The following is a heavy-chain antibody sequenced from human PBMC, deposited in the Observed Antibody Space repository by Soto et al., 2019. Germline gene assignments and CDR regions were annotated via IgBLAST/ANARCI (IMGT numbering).Heavy chain of an antibody. V-gene: IGHV4-39*01. J-gene: IGHJ4*02. D-gene: IGHD6-13*01. Sequence: QLQLQESGPGLVKPSETLSLTCTVSGGSISSSSYYWGWIRQPPGTGLEWTGSIYYSGSTYYNPSLQSRVTISVDTSKNQFSLKLSSVTAADTAVYYCARALGIAAAGRFVYYFDYWGQGTLVTVSS. CDR1: GGSISSSSYY. CDR2: IYYSGST. CDR3: ARALGIAAAGRFVYYFDY.